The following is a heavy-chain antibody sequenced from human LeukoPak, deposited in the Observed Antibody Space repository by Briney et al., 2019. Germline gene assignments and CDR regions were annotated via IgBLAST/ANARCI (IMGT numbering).Heavy chain of an antibody. D-gene: IGHD6-25*01. Sequence: EGSLRLSCEASGFTFTSYWMHWVRQAPGKGLVWVSRIKSDGSSTNYADSVKGRFTISRDNAKNTVYLQMNSLRAEDTAVYYCASSLAALIWGQGTLVTVPS. CDR2: IKSDGSST. V-gene: IGHV3-74*01. J-gene: IGHJ4*02. CDR1: GFTFTSYW. CDR3: ASSLAALI.